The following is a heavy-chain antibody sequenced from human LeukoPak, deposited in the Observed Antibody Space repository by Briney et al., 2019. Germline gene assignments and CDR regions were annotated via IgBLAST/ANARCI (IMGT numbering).Heavy chain of an antibody. V-gene: IGHV3-30*02. CDR3: AKDLYYDSSGYSI. CDR2: IRYDGSNK. CDR1: GFTFSSYG. J-gene: IGHJ3*02. Sequence: GGSLRLSCAASGFTFSSYGMHWVRQAPGKGLEWVAFIRYDGSNKYYADSVKGRFTISRDNSKNTLYPQMNSLRAEDTAVYYCAKDLYYDSSGYSIWGQGTMVTVSS. D-gene: IGHD3-22*01.